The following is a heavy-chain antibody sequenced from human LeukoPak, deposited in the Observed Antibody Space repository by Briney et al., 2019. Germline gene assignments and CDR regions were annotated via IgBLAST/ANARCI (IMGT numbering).Heavy chain of an antibody. J-gene: IGHJ4*02. CDR1: GGSFSGYY. D-gene: IGHD2-15*01. CDR3: ARRGTVVVAAFDY. CDR2: INHSGST. V-gene: IGHV4-34*01. Sequence: PSETLSLTCAVYGGSFSGYYWSWIRQPPGKGLEWIGEINHSGSTNYNPSLKSRVTISVDTSKNQFSLKLSSVTAAHTAVYYCARRGTVVVAAFDYWGQGTLVTVSS.